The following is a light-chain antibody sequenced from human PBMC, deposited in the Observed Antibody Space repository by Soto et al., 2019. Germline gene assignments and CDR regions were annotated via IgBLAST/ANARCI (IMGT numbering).Light chain of an antibody. V-gene: IGKV3-15*01. J-gene: IGKJ1*01. Sequence: DIVMTQSPATLSVSPGERPTLSCMASQSVNSDLAWYQQRPGQPPRLLIYAASTRASVFPARFSGSGSRTEFTLTISSLQSKDFVVYYCQQYHNWPPTFGQGTKVDI. CDR3: QQYHNWPPT. CDR1: QSVNSD. CDR2: AAS.